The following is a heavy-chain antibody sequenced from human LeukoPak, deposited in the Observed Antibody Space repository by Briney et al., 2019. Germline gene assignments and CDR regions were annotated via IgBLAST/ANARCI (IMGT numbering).Heavy chain of an antibody. CDR1: GFTFSSSG. Sequence: GGSLRLSCSASGFTFSSSGMHWVRQAPGKGLEYVSAITSNGGSTYYADSVKGRFTISRDNSKNTLYLQMSSLRPDDTALYYCWKALRLVTTHFDFWGQGTPVTGSP. CDR2: ITSNGGST. V-gene: IGHV3-64D*09. CDR3: WKALRLVTTHFDF. D-gene: IGHD4-17*01. J-gene: IGHJ5*01.